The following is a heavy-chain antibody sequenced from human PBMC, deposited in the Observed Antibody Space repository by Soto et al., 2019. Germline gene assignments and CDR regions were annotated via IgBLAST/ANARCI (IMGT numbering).Heavy chain of an antibody. J-gene: IGHJ6*02. CDR3: ARDGRYYYGMDV. V-gene: IGHV4-30-4*01. Sequence: KPSETLSLTCTVSGGSISSGDYYWSWIRQPPGKGLEWIGYIYYSGSTYYNPSLKSRVTISVDTSKNQFSLKLSSVTAADTAVYYCARDGRYYYGMDVWGQGTTVTVSS. CDR2: IYYSGST. CDR1: GGSISSGDYY.